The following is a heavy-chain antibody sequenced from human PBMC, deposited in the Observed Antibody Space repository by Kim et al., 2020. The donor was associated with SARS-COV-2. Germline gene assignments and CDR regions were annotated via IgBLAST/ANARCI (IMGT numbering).Heavy chain of an antibody. Sequence: SETLSLTCAVYGGSFSGYYWSWIRQPPGKGLEWIGEINHSGSTNYNPSLKSRVTISVDTSKNQFSLKLSSVTAADTAVYYCAKWPYRRGELIKQSTGWFDPWGQGTLVTVSS. J-gene: IGHJ5*02. V-gene: IGHV4-34*01. CDR1: GGSFSGYY. CDR2: INHSGST. CDR3: AKWPYRRGELIKQSTGWFDP. D-gene: IGHD3-10*01.